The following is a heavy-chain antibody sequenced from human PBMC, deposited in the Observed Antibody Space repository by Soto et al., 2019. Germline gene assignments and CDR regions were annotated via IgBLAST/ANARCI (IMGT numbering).Heavy chain of an antibody. CDR1: GFTFSSFD. D-gene: IGHD4-4*01. CDR2: ITASGANT. Sequence: EVQVLESGGDLVQPGGSLRLSCATSGFTFSSFDMNWVRQAPGKGLEWVSAITASGANTFYADSVKGRFTISRDNSKDTLYLHMNSLRAEDTAVYYCPRADTVATHLDYWGQGTLVTVSS. J-gene: IGHJ4*02. CDR3: PRADTVATHLDY. V-gene: IGHV3-23*01.